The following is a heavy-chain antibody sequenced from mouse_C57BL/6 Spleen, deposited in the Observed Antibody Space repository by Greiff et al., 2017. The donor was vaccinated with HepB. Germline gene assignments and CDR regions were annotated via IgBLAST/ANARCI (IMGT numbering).Heavy chain of an antibody. D-gene: IGHD2-12*01. J-gene: IGHJ1*03. CDR2: ISYDGSN. CDR1: GYSITSGYY. CDR3: ARGYYRGWYFDV. Sequence: VQLQQSGPGLVKPSQSLSLTCSVTGYSITSGYYWNWIRQFPGNKLEWLGYISYDGSNNYNPSLKNRISITRDPSKNQFFLKLNSLTTEDTATYYCARGYYRGWYFDVWGTGTTVTVSS. V-gene: IGHV3-6*01.